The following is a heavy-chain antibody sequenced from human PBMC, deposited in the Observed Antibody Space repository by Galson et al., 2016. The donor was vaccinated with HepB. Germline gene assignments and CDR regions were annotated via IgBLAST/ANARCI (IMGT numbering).Heavy chain of an antibody. CDR2: IHTNTGNP. CDR3: ARDRQIFGVAPRMDV. J-gene: IGHJ6*04. V-gene: IGHV7-4-1*02. Sequence: SVKVSCKASGYTFTTYPMNWVRQAPGQGLEWMGWIHTNTGNPTYAQGFTGGFVFSLDSSVSTAYLQISSLKAEDTAVYYCARDRQIFGVAPRMDVWGKGTTVTVSS. D-gene: IGHD3-3*01. CDR1: GYTFTTYP.